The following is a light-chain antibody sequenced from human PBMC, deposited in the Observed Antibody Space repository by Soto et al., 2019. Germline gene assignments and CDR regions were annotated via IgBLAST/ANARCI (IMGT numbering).Light chain of an antibody. CDR3: QQANSFPFT. Sequence: DIQMTQSPSSVSASIGDRVTITCRASQIIGTWLAWYQQKPGKAPTLLIYGASTLQSGVPSRFSGSGSGTDFTLAITKLQAEDSAIYYCQQANSFPFTFGPGTKVDIK. V-gene: IGKV1-12*02. J-gene: IGKJ3*01. CDR2: GAS. CDR1: QIIGTW.